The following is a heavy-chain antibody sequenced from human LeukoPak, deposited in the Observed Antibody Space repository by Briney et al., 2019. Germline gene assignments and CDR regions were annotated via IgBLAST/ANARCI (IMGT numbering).Heavy chain of an antibody. J-gene: IGHJ6*03. V-gene: IGHV3-21*01. CDR1: GLTFSSYS. CDR3: AREGFRSGYNYYYYDMDV. D-gene: IGHD3-3*01. Sequence: GGSLRLSCAASGLTFSSYSMNWVRQAPGKGLEWVSSISSSSSYIYYADSVKGRFTISRDNAKNSLYLQMNSLRAEDMAVYYCAREGFRSGYNYYYYDMDVWGKGITVTVSS. CDR2: ISSSSSYI.